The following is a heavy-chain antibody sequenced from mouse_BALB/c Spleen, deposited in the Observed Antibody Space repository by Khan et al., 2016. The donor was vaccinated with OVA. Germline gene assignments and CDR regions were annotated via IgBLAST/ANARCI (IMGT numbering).Heavy chain of an antibody. CDR3: MRYGNYWYFDV. D-gene: IGHD2-1*01. J-gene: IGHJ1*01. V-gene: IGHV11-2*02. CDR1: GFTFSGFW. CDR2: INSDGSAI. Sequence: EVQLLETGGGLVQPGGSRGLSCEGSGFTFSGFWMSWVRQTPGKTLEWIGDINSDGSAINYAPSIKDRFTIFRDNDKSTLYLQMSNVRFEDTATYFCMRYGNYWYFDVWGAGTTVTVSS.